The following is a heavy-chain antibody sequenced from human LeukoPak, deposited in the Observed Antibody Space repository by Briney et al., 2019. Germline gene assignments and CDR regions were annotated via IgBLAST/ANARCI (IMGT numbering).Heavy chain of an antibody. D-gene: IGHD2-2*01. CDR3: ASPAKGYCSSTSCQYYYYGMDV. Sequence: ASVKVSCKASGYTFTSYAMNWVRQAPGQGLEWMGWINTNTGNPTYAQGFTGRFVFSLDTSVSMAYLQISSLKAEDTAVYYCASPAKGYCSSTSCQYYYYGMDVWGQGTTVTVSS. CDR1: GYTFTSYA. V-gene: IGHV7-4-1*04. CDR2: INTNTGNP. J-gene: IGHJ6*02.